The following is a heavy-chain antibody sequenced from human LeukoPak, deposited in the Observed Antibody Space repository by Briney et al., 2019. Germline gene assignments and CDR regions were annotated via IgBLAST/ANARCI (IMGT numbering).Heavy chain of an antibody. D-gene: IGHD3-10*01. Sequence: PSETLSLTCAVYGGSFSGYYWSWIRQPPGKGLEWTGEINHSGSTNYNPSLKSRVTISVDTSKNQFSLKLSSVPAADTAVYYCASLVPYYGSGSHGSANFDYWGQGTLVTVSS. V-gene: IGHV4-34*01. J-gene: IGHJ4*02. CDR1: GGSFSGYY. CDR3: ASLVPYYGSGSHGSANFDY. CDR2: INHSGST.